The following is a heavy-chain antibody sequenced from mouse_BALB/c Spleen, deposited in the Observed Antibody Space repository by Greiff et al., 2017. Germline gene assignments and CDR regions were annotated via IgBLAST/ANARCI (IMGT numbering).Heavy chain of an antibody. D-gene: IGHD1-1*01. Sequence: DVKLQESGPGLVKPSQSLSLTCTVTGYSITSDYAWNWIRQFPGNKLEWMGYISYSGSTSYNPSLKSRISITRDTSKNQFFLQLNSVTTEDTATYYCARKDYGSNYAMDYWGQGTSVTVSS. CDR3: ARKDYGSNYAMDY. CDR2: ISYSGST. V-gene: IGHV3-2*02. J-gene: IGHJ4*01. CDR1: GYSITSDYA.